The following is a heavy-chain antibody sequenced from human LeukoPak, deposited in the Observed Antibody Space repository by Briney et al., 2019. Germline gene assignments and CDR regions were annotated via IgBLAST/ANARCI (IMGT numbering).Heavy chain of an antibody. Sequence: GESLKISCKGSGYTFTNYWIGWVRQMPGKGLEWMGIIYPDVSDTRYSPSFQGQVTISADKSISTAYLQWNSLKASDTAMYYCAREGSSGWYWYFDLWGRGTLVTVSS. CDR1: GYTFTNYW. D-gene: IGHD6-19*01. V-gene: IGHV5-51*01. CDR3: AREGSSGWYWYFDL. J-gene: IGHJ2*01. CDR2: IYPDVSDT.